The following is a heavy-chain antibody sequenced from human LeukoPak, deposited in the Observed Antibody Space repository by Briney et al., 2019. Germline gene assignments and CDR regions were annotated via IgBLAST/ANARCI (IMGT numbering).Heavy chain of an antibody. J-gene: IGHJ4*02. CDR1: GFTFSSYA. D-gene: IGHD2-2*01. CDR3: AKTIVVVPAAIDY. CDR2: ISGSGGST. Sequence: QTGGSLRLSCAASGFTFSSYAMSWVRQAPGKGLEWVSAISGSGGSTYSADSVKGRFTISRNNSKNTLYLQMNSLRAEDTAVYYCAKTIVVVPAAIDYWGQGTLVTVSS. V-gene: IGHV3-23*01.